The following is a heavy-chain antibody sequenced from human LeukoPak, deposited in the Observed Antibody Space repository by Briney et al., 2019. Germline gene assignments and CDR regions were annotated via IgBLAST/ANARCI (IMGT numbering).Heavy chain of an antibody. CDR3: AIGPWGYYDSSGDPTERYFDY. D-gene: IGHD3-22*01. Sequence: GASVKVSCKASGGTFSSYAISWVRQAPGQGLEWMGGIIPIFGTANYAQKFQGRVTITADKSTSTAYMELSSLRSEDTAVYYCAIGPWGYYDSSGDPTERYFDYWGQGTLVTVSS. V-gene: IGHV1-69*06. J-gene: IGHJ4*02. CDR1: GGTFSSYA. CDR2: IIPIFGTA.